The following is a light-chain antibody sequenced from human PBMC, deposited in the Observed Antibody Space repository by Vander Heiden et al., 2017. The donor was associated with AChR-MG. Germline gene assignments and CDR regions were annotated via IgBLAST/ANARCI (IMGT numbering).Light chain of an antibody. Sequence: QSVLTQPPSASGTPGQRVTISCSGSNSNIGSNTVNWYQQLPGTAPKLLSYNNNQRPSGVPDRFSGSKSGTSASLAISGLQSEDEAHYYCAAWDDSLNGLVVFGGGTQVNVL. V-gene: IGLV1-44*01. CDR1: NSNIGSNT. CDR2: NNN. CDR3: AAWDDSLNGLVV. J-gene: IGLJ2*01.